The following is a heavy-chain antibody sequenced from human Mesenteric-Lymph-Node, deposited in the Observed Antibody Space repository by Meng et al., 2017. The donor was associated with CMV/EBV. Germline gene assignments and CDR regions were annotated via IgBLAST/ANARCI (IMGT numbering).Heavy chain of an antibody. CDR3: ARALSGSYNWFDP. D-gene: IGHD1-26*01. Sequence: SETLSLTCTVSGGSVSSGSYYWSWIRQPPGKGLEWIGYIYYSGSTNYNPSLKSRVTISVDTPKNQFSLKLSSVTAADTAVYYCARALSGSYNWFDPWGQGTLVTVSS. CDR2: IYYSGST. CDR1: GGSVSSGSYY. V-gene: IGHV4-61*01. J-gene: IGHJ5*02.